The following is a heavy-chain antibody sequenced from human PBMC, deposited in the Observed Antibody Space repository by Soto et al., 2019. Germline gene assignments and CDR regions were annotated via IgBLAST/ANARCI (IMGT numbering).Heavy chain of an antibody. CDR1: GGSISSGGYY. CDR2: IYYSGST. V-gene: IGHV4-31*03. CDR3: ARAGDDYSNGGFDY. J-gene: IGHJ4*02. Sequence: SETLSLTCTVSGGSISSGGYYWSWIRQHPGKGLEWIGYIYYSGSTYYNPSLKSRVTISVDTSKNQFSLKLSSVTAADTAVYYCARAGDDYSNGGFDYWGQGTLVTVSS. D-gene: IGHD4-4*01.